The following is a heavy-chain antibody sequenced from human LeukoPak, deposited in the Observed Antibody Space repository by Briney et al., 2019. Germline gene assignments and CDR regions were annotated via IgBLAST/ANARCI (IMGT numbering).Heavy chain of an antibody. D-gene: IGHD2-2*01. CDR1: GGSISNYY. V-gene: IGHV4-4*07. Sequence: SETLSLTCTVSGGSISNYYWSWIRQPAGKGLEWIGRIYTSGSTNYNPSLKSRVTMSVDTSKNQFSLKLSSVTAADTAVYYCARDCLGYCSSTSSPNYYGMDVWGQGTTVTVSS. CDR3: ARDCLGYCSSTSSPNYYGMDV. CDR2: IYTSGST. J-gene: IGHJ6*02.